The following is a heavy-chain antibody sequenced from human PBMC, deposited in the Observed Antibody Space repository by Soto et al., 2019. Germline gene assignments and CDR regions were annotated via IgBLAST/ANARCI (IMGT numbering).Heavy chain of an antibody. V-gene: IGHV3-21*01. Sequence: GGSLRLSCAASGFTFSSYSMNWVRQAPGKGLEWVSSISSSSSYIYYADSVKGRFTISRDNAKNSLYLQMNSLRAEDTAVYYCARDPRPGYYYYYGMDVWGQGTTVTVSS. CDR2: ISSSSSYI. CDR1: GFTFSSYS. CDR3: ARDPRPGYYYYYGMDV. J-gene: IGHJ6*02.